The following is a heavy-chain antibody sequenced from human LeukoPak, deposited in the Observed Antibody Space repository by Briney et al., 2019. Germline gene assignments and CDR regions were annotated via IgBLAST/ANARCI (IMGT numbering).Heavy chain of an antibody. CDR1: GGSISSSNW. D-gene: IGHD3-22*01. Sequence: SETLSLTCAVSGGSISSSNWWSWVRQPPGKGLEWIGEIYHSGSTNYNPSLKSRVTISVDTSKNQFSLKLSSVTAADTAVYYCARSSEGRYYYDSSGYSYYYYYMDVWGKGTTVTISS. V-gene: IGHV4-4*02. CDR3: ARSSEGRYYYDSSGYSYYYYYMDV. CDR2: IYHSGST. J-gene: IGHJ6*03.